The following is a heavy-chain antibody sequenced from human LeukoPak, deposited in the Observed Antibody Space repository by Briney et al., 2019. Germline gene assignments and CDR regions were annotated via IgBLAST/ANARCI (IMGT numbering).Heavy chain of an antibody. J-gene: IGHJ5*02. D-gene: IGHD6-13*01. CDR1: GGSFSGYY. Sequence: KPSETLSLTCAVYGGSFSGYYWSWIRQPPGKGLEWIGEINHSGSTNYNPSLKGRVTISVDTSKNQFSLRLSSVTAADTAVYYCASGAIAAAGTRGWFDPWGQGTLVTVSS. CDR3: ASGAIAAAGTRGWFDP. CDR2: INHSGST. V-gene: IGHV4-34*01.